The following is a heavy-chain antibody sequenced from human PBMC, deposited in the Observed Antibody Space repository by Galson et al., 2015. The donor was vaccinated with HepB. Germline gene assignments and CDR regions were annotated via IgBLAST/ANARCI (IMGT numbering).Heavy chain of an antibody. V-gene: IGHV1-69*13. D-gene: IGHD3-22*01. J-gene: IGHJ3*02. CDR1: GGTFSSYA. CDR3: ARSRYYYDSSGLVMGAFDM. Sequence: SVKVSCKASGGTFSSYAISWVRQAPGQGLEWMGGIIPIFGTANYAQKFQGRVTITADESTSTAYMELSSLISEDTAVYYCARSRYYYDSSGLVMGAFDMWGQGTMVTVSS. CDR2: IIPIFGTA.